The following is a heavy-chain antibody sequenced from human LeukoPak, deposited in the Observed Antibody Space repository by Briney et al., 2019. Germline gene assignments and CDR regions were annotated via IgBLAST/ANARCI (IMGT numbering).Heavy chain of an antibody. CDR2: INPSGGST. CDR3: ARVLRSTLYYYCGMDV. D-gene: IGHD4-17*01. Sequence: ASVKVSCKASGYTFTSYYMHWVRQAPGQGLEWMGIINPSGGSTSYAQKFQGRVTMTRATSTSTVYMELSSLRSEDTAVYYCARVLRSTLYYYCGMDVWGQGTTVTVSS. CDR1: GYTFTSYY. J-gene: IGHJ6*02. V-gene: IGHV1-46*01.